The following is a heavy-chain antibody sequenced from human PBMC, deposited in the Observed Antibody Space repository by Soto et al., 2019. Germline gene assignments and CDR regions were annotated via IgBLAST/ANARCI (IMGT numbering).Heavy chain of an antibody. Sequence: ASVKVSCKASGYTFTSYGISWARQAPGQGLEWMGWISAYNGNTNHAQKLQGRVTMTTDTSTSTAYMELRSLRSDDTAVYYCARAVLAYYDFWSGYSSGDHRFEPWGQGRRVTVPS. CDR1: GYTFTSYG. CDR3: ARAVLAYYDFWSGYSSGDHRFEP. CDR2: ISAYNGNT. J-gene: IGHJ5*02. D-gene: IGHD3-3*01. V-gene: IGHV1-18*01.